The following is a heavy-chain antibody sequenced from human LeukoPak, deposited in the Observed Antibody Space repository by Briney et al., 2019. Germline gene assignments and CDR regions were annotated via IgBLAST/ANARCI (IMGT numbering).Heavy chain of an antibody. D-gene: IGHD6-25*01. Sequence: GGSLRFSCAASGFTFSQYWMTWVRQAPGKGLEWVANIKQDGSEKQYVDSVKGRFAISRDNAKKSLYLQINTLRAEDTAVYYCVRGPHIAATSYWGQGTLVTVSS. CDR2: IKQDGSEK. CDR3: VRGPHIAATSY. V-gene: IGHV3-7*03. CDR1: GFTFSQYW. J-gene: IGHJ4*02.